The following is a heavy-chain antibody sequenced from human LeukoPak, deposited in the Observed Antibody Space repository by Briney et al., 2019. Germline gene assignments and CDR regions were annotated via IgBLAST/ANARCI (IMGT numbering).Heavy chain of an antibody. J-gene: IGHJ2*01. Sequence: MPSETLSLTCTVSGGSISSYYWSWIRPPPGKGLEWIGYIYYSGSTIYNPSLKSRVTISVDTSKNQFSLKLSSVTAADTAVYYCARDGTYCSSTSCSNWYFDLWGRGTLVTVSS. CDR1: GGSISSYY. D-gene: IGHD2-2*01. CDR2: IYYSGST. CDR3: ARDGTYCSSTSCSNWYFDL. V-gene: IGHV4-59*01.